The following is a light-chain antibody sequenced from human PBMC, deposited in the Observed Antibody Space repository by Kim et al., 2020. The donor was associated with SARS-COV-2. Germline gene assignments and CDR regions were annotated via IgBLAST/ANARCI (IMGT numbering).Light chain of an antibody. Sequence: GQSVTIPFSGSSSKVGSYTSHWYHLLPETAPKLPIYNNEQPPSGVPDRFSGSKSGSSASLAISGLQSEDEADYYCAAWDDSLNGVVFGGGTQLTVL. CDR3: AAWDDSLNGVV. V-gene: IGLV1-44*01. J-gene: IGLJ3*02. CDR1: SSKVGSYT. CDR2: NNE.